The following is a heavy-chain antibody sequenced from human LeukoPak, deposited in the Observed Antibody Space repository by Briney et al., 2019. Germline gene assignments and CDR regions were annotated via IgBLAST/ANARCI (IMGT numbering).Heavy chain of an antibody. V-gene: IGHV3-15*01. CDR3: TTNDAFDI. CDR2: IKTTSDGGPT. Sequence: GGSLRLSCAASGVAFSHAWMSWVRQAPGKGLEWVAQIKTTSDGGPTDYAAPVKGRYTISRDDSENMLYLQMNSLKTEDTAVYYCTTNDAFDIWGQGTMVIVSS. J-gene: IGHJ3*02. CDR1: GVAFSHAW.